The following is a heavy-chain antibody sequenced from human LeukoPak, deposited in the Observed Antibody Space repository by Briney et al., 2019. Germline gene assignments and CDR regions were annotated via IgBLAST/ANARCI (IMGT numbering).Heavy chain of an antibody. CDR2: IYPGDSET. D-gene: IGHD2-21*02. CDR3: ARSGGDYYNWFDP. CDR1: GYSFTSYW. Sequence: GESLKISFKGSGYSFTSYWIGWVRPMPGKGLEWMGIIYPGDSETRYSPSFQGQVTISAAKSISTAYLQWSSLRASDTAMYYCARSGGDYYNWFDPWGQGTLVTVSS. J-gene: IGHJ5*02. V-gene: IGHV5-51*01.